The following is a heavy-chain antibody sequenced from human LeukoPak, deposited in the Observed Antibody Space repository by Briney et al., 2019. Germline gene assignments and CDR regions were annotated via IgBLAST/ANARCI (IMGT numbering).Heavy chain of an antibody. J-gene: IGHJ4*02. V-gene: IGHV1-69*13. D-gene: IGHD3-22*01. CDR2: IIPIFGTA. Sequence: SVKVSCKASGGTFSSYAISWVQQAPGQGLEWMGGIIPIFGTANYAQKFQGRVTITADESTSTAYMELSSLRSEDTAVYYCATYYYDSSGYSLHYWGQGALVTVSS. CDR1: GGTFSSYA. CDR3: ATYYYDSSGYSLHY.